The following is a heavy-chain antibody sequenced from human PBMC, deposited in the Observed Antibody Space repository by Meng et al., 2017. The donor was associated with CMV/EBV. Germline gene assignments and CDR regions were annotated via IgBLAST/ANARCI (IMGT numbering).Heavy chain of an antibody. D-gene: IGHD3-3*01. J-gene: IGHJ4*02. CDR3: AKDPPYYDFWSGPTP. CDR2: ISGSGGST. CDR1: GFTFSNAW. V-gene: IGHV3-23*01. Sequence: LSLTCAASGFTFSNAWMSWVRQAPGKGLEWVSAISGSGGSTYYADSVKGRFTISRDNSKNTLYLQMNSLRAEDTAVYYCAKDPPYYDFWSGPTPWGQGTLVTVSS.